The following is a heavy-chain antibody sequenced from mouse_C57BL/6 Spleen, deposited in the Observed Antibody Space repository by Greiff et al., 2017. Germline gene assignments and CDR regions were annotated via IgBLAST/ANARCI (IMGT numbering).Heavy chain of an antibody. J-gene: IGHJ2*01. CDR2: IDPSDSYT. V-gene: IGHV1-69*01. CDR3: ARYPYGNYDY. Sequence: VQLQQPGAELVMPGASVKLSCKASGYTFTSYWMHWVKQRPGQGLEWIGEIDPSDSYTNYNQKFKGKSTLTVDKSSSTAYMQLSSLTSEDSAVYYCARYPYGNYDYWGQGTTLTVSS. D-gene: IGHD2-1*01. CDR1: GYTFTSYW.